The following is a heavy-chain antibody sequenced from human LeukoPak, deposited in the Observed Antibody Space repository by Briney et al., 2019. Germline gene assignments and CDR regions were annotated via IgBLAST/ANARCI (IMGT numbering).Heavy chain of an antibody. V-gene: IGHV3-74*01. Sequence: GGSLRLSCAASGFTLRSYWMHWVRQAPGKGLVWVSRIDRDGSSTSYADSVKGRLTISRDNSKNTLYLQMNSLRAEDTAVYYCARRAGAYSHPYDYWGQGTLVTVSS. CDR1: GFTLRSYW. J-gene: IGHJ4*02. D-gene: IGHD4/OR15-4a*01. CDR2: IDRDGSST. CDR3: ARRAGAYSHPYDY.